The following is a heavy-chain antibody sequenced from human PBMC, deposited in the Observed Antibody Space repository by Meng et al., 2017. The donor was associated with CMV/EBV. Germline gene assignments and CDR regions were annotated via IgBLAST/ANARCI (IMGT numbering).Heavy chain of an antibody. V-gene: IGHV4-30-4*08. J-gene: IGHJ4*02. CDR2: IYYSGST. Sequence: ESGHGLVKPSQTLSLTCTVSCGSISSGDYYWSWIRQPPGKGLEWIGYIYYSGSTYYNPSLKSRVTISVDTSKNQFSLKLSSVTAADTAVYYCARVGRTSCYDYWGQGTLVTVSS. D-gene: IGHD2-2*01. CDR1: CGSISSGDYY. CDR3: ARVGRTSCYDY.